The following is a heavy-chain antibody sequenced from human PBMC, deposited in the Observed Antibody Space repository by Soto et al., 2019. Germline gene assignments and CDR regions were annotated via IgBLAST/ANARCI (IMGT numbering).Heavy chain of an antibody. J-gene: IGHJ4*02. V-gene: IGHV1-46*01. D-gene: IGHD2-21*02. CDR2: INPSGGHT. CDR1: GNTFTNYY. Sequence: QVQLMQSGAEVKKPGASVKVSCKASGNTFTNYYIHWVRQAPGQGLEWMGTINPSGGHTTYAQKFLGRVIMTRDTSTSTLYMELTSLRYEDTAVYYCARGGHVVVVTAAFDYWGQGTLVTVSS. CDR3: ARGGHVVVVTAAFDY.